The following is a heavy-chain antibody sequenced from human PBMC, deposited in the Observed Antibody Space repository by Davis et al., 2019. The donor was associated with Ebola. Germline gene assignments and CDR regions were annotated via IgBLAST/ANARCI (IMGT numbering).Heavy chain of an antibody. CDR1: GGSISPYY. V-gene: IGHV4-59*01. CDR3: ARTTIFGVAGD. Sequence: PSETLSLTCTVSGGSISPYYWSWIRQPPGKGLDWIGYVEHHGRTEYIPSFNSRVTISVDTSKNQFSLKLRSVTAADTAVYYCARTTIFGVAGDWGQGTMVTVSS. CDR2: VEHHGRT. D-gene: IGHD3-3*01. J-gene: IGHJ3*01.